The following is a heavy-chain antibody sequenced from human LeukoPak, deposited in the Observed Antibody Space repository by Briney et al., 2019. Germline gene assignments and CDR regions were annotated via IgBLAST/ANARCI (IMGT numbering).Heavy chain of an antibody. Sequence: PSETLSLTCTVSGVSISTYYWSWIRQPPGKGLEWIGYIYYSGTTNYNPSLKSRVTILVDTSKNQFSLNLSSVTAADTAVYYCARRSPGYSYSIDSWGQGTLVTVSS. V-gene: IGHV4-59*08. CDR3: ARRSPGYSYSIDS. CDR2: IYYSGTT. D-gene: IGHD5-18*01. CDR1: GVSISTYY. J-gene: IGHJ4*02.